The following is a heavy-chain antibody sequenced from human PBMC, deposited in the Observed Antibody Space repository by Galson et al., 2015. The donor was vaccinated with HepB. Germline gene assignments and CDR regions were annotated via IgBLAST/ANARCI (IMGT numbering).Heavy chain of an antibody. J-gene: IGHJ6*02. CDR3: AKGDVWGSAALNYGMDV. V-gene: IGHV3-30*18. CDR1: GFTFSSYG. CDR2: ISYDGSNK. D-gene: IGHD3-16*01. Sequence: SLRLSCAASGFTFSSYGMHWVRQAPGEGLEWVAVISYDGSNKYYADSVKGRFTISRDNSKNTLYLQMNSLRAEDTAVYYCAKGDVWGSAALNYGMDVWGQGTTVPSP.